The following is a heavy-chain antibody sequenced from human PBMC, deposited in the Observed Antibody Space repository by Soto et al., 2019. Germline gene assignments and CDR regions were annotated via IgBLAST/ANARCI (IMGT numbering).Heavy chain of an antibody. J-gene: IGHJ1*01. Sequence: QVQLQESGPGLVKPSGTLSLTCAVSGGSVSSNNWWSWVRQPPGEGLEWIGEIYHSGITNYSPSLKSRVTISMDKSKNQFSLNLSSVTAADTAVYYCATQTGYDILYWGRGTLATVSS. V-gene: IGHV4-4*02. CDR2: IYHSGIT. CDR3: ATQTGYDILY. D-gene: IGHD3-9*01. CDR1: GGSVSSNNW.